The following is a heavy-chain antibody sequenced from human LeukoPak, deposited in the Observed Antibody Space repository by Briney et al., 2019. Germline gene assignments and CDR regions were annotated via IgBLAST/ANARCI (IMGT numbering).Heavy chain of an antibody. CDR3: VTWRLAQDFDH. D-gene: IGHD3-3*01. CDR1: GFTLSNFG. CDR2: IRPHGGDK. J-gene: IGHJ4*02. Sequence: GGSLRLSCEGSGFTLSNFGIQWVRQAPGKGLQWVAFIRPHGGDKYYEDSVKGRFIVSRDNSKKIVYLEVNSLTAEDTGVYYCVTWRLAQDFDHWGQGSLVIVSS. V-gene: IGHV3-30*02.